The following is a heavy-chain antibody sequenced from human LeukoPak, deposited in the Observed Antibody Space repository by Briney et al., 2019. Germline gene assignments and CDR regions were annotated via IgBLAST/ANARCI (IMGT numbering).Heavy chain of an antibody. D-gene: IGHD5-12*01. Sequence: SETLSLTCTVSGGSISSGSYYWSWIRQPPGKGLEWIGYIYYSGSTNYNPSLKSRVTISVDTSKNQFSLKLSSVTAADTAVYYCARGGEWGYGGYYYYYYMDVWGKGTTVTVSS. V-gene: IGHV4-61*01. CDR3: ARGGEWGYGGYYYYYYMDV. CDR2: IYYSGST. CDR1: GGSISSGSYY. J-gene: IGHJ6*03.